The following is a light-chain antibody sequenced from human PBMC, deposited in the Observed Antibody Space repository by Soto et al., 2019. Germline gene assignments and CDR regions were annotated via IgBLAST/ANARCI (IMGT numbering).Light chain of an antibody. Sequence: EIVLTQSPGTLSLSPGERATLSCRASQSVSSSYLAWYQQKPGQAPRLLIYGASSRATGIPDRFSGSGSGTDFTLTISRLEPEDFAVYYCQQYGSSPPRGPFGGGTKVEIK. CDR1: QSVSSSY. J-gene: IGKJ4*01. V-gene: IGKV3-20*01. CDR3: QQYGSSPPRGP. CDR2: GAS.